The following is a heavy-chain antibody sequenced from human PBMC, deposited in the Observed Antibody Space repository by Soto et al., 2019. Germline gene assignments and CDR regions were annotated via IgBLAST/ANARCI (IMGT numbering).Heavy chain of an antibody. CDR3: ARGGDVVVPTALDY. J-gene: IGHJ4*02. CDR1: GGSINSSNW. Sequence: QVQLQESGPGLVKPSVTLSLTCAVSGGSINSSNWWSWVRQPPGKGLEWIGEIYHSGSTNYNPSLKSRVTISVDKSKNQFSLNLSSMTAADTAVYYCARGGDVVVPTALDYWGQGTLVTVSS. D-gene: IGHD2-2*01. V-gene: IGHV4-4*02. CDR2: IYHSGST.